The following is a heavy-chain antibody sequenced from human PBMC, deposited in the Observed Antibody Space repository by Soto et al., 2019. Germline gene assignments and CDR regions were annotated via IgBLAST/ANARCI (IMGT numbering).Heavy chain of an antibody. CDR3: ARSAIYDVWSGYPVYYYYGMDV. Sequence: QVQLVQSGAEVKKPGASVKVSCKASGYTFTGYYMHWVRQAPGQGLEWMGWINPNSGGTNYAQKFQGWVTMTRDTSISTAYMELSRLRSDDTAVYYCARSAIYDVWSGYPVYYYYGMDVWGQGTTVTVSS. CDR1: GYTFTGYY. J-gene: IGHJ6*02. V-gene: IGHV1-2*04. D-gene: IGHD3-3*01. CDR2: INPNSGGT.